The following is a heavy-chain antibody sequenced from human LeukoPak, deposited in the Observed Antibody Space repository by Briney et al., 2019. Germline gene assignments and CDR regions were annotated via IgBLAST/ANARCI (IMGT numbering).Heavy chain of an antibody. D-gene: IGHD3-3*01. J-gene: IGHJ2*01. CDR1: GGSISSYY. V-gene: IGHV4-59*08. CDR3: ASFTIFGVVIQPYDWYFDL. Sequence: PSETLSLTCTVSGGSISSYYWSWIRQPPGKGLEWIGYIYYSGSTNYNPSLKSRVAISVDTSNNQFSLKLSSVTAADTAVYYCASFTIFGVVIQPYDWYFDLWGRGTLVTVSS. CDR2: IYYSGST.